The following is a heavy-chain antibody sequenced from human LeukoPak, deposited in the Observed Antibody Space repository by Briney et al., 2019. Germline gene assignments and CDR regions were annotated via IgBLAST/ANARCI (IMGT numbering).Heavy chain of an antibody. J-gene: IGHJ5*02. CDR1: GFAFGVHA. CDR3: AKDWTPHNRVYDCLDA. D-gene: IGHD3-16*01. Sequence: GGSLRLSCVGSGFAFGVHAMSWVGQAPGKGPEWVATIGSGADLFYAESVKGRFTISRDDPRNTVWLQMNSLRAEDTALYYCAKDWTPHNRVYDCLDAWGQGTQVTVSS. CDR2: IGSGADL. V-gene: IGHV3-23*01.